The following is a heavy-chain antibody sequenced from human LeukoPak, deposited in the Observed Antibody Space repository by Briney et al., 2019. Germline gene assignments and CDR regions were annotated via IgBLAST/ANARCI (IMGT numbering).Heavy chain of an antibody. CDR1: GASTSSRY. D-gene: IGHD6-19*01. V-gene: IGHV4-59*08. CDR2: IYNAKNT. J-gene: IGHJ4*02. CDR3: AQTTGWPGFDF. Sequence: KASETLSLTCSASGASTSSRYWSWIRQFPGGTLEWIGHIYNAKNTKYNPSLTSRVTISVDTSRNQFSLSLTSLTAADTAIYYCAQTTGWPGFDFWGPGALVTVS.